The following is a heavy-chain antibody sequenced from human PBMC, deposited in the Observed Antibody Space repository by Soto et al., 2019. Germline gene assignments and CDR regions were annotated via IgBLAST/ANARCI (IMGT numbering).Heavy chain of an antibody. D-gene: IGHD1-26*01. V-gene: IGHV1-69*13. CDR2: IIPIFGTA. J-gene: IGHJ6*02. CDR1: GGTFSSYS. Sequence: SVKVSCKASGGTFSSYSISWVLQAPGQGLEWMGGIIPIFGTANYAQKFQGRVTITADESTSTAYMELSRLRSEDTAVYYCARGPTTEGYYYYYGMDVWGQGTTVTVSS. CDR3: ARGPTTEGYYYYYGMDV.